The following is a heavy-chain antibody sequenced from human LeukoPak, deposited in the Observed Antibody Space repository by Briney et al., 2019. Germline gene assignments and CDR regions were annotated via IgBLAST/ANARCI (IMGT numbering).Heavy chain of an antibody. J-gene: IGHJ4*02. Sequence: ASVKVSCKASGYTFTSYGISWVRQAPGQGLEWMGWINPNSGGTNYAQKFQGRVTMTRDTSISTAYMELSRLRSDDTAVYYCARGYDILTGALGVDYWGQGTLVTVSS. D-gene: IGHD3-9*01. CDR2: INPNSGGT. V-gene: IGHV1-2*02. CDR1: GYTFTSYG. CDR3: ARGYDILTGALGVDY.